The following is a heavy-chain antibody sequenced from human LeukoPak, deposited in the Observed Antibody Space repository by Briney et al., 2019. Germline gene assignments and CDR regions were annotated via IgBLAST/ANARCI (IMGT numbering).Heavy chain of an antibody. CDR3: ARDPGLTRDAFDI. D-gene: IGHD3-9*01. CDR2: IYYSGST. V-gene: IGHV4-59*12. J-gene: IGHJ3*02. CDR1: GGSISSYY. Sequence: SETLSLTCTVSGGSISSYYWSWIRQPPGKGLEWIGYIYYSGSTNYNPSLKSRVTISVDTSKNQFSLKLSSVTAADTAVYYCARDPGLTRDAFDIWGQGTMVTVSS.